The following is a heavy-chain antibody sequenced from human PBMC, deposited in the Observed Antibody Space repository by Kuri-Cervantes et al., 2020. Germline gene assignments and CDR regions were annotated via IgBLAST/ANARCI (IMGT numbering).Heavy chain of an antibody. V-gene: IGHV3-11*04. J-gene: IGHJ4*02. D-gene: IGHD3-3*01. CDR2: ISSSGSTI. Sequence: GGSLRLSCAASGFTFSDYYMSWIRQAPGKGLEWVSYISSSGSTIYYADSVKGRFTISRDNAKNSLYLQMNSLRAEDTAVYYCARDLGHYDFPEYYFDYWGQGTLVTVSS. CDR1: GFTFSDYY. CDR3: ARDLGHYDFPEYYFDY.